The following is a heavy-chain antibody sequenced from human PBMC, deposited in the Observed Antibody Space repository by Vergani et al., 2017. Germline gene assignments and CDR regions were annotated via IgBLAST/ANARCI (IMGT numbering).Heavy chain of an antibody. CDR3: ARGLETYYDFSGSATHLDY. CDR2: IIPIFGTA. D-gene: IGHD3-3*01. V-gene: IGHV1-69*01. J-gene: IGHJ4*03. CDR1: GGTFSSYA. Sequence: QVQLVQSGAEVKKPGSSVKVSCKASGGTFSSYAISWVRQAPGQGLEWMGGIIPIFGTANYAQKFQGRVTITADESTSTAYMELSSLRSEDTAVYYCARGLETYYDFSGSATHLDYWGQGTTVTVSS.